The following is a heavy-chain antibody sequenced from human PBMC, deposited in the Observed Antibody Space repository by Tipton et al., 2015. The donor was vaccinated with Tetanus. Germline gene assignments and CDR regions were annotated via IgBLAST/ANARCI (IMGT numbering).Heavy chain of an antibody. V-gene: IGHV3-21*01. Sequence: GSLRLSCAASGFTFSNYKMNWVRQAPGRGLEWVSSISSTSRYIYYAGSVKGRFTISRDNAKNSLFLEIKSLRADDTAVYYCVSGSALDYWGQGTLITVSS. CDR1: GFTFSNYK. D-gene: IGHD6-25*01. CDR2: ISSTSRYI. J-gene: IGHJ4*02. CDR3: VSGSALDY.